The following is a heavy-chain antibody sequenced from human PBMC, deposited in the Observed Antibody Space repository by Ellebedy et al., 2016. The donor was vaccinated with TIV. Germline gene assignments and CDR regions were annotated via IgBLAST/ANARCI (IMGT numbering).Heavy chain of an antibody. CDR1: GGSISSSTYY. CDR3: ARDQGSSGRSSHAFDI. CDR2: IYYSGST. V-gene: IGHV4-39*07. J-gene: IGHJ3*02. D-gene: IGHD6-19*01. Sequence: SETLSLXXTVSGGSISSSTYYWSWIRQPPGKGLEWIGYIYYSGSTYYNPSLKSRVTISVDTSKNQFSLKLSSVTAADTAVYYCARDQGSSGRSSHAFDIWGQGTMVTVSS.